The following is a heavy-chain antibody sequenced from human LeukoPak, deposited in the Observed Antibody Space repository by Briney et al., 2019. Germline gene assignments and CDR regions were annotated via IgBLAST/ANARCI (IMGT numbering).Heavy chain of an antibody. D-gene: IGHD6-13*01. Sequence: PSETLSLTCTVSGGSISSYYWSWIRQPPGKGLEWIGYINYSGRTDYNPSLKGRVTISVDTSKNQFSLKLSSVTAAVTAVFYCARTISGWYYFDYWGQGTLVTVSS. CDR1: GGSISSYY. CDR3: ARTISGWYYFDY. V-gene: IGHV4-59*08. CDR2: INYSGRT. J-gene: IGHJ4*02.